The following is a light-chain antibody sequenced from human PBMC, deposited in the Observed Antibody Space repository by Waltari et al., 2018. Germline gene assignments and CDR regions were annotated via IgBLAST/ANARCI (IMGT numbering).Light chain of an antibody. CDR2: DTF. CDR3: LHRSNWPPLFT. Sequence: ELVLTQSPVTLSLSPGERATLSCRASQSVSRYLAWYQQKPGQAPRLLIYDTFSRASGIPARFSGSGSGTDFTLTISSLEPEDFAVYYCLHRSNWPPLFTFGPGTKVDIK. V-gene: IGKV3-11*01. J-gene: IGKJ3*01. CDR1: QSVSRY.